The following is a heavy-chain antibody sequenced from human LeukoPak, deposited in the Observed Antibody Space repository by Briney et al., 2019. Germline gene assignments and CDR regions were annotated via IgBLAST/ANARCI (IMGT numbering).Heavy chain of an antibody. J-gene: IGHJ4*02. CDR2: IHSSGRT. CDR3: ARDMWSGSSRLLDS. Sequence: SETLSLTCIVSGGXLSSFYWSWIRQPPGKGLEWIGYIHSSGRTYYNPSLKSRVTISSDTSKNQFSLRLGSVTAADTAVYYCARDMWSGSSRLLDSWGQGTLVTVSS. D-gene: IGHD6-13*01. CDR1: GGXLSSFY. V-gene: IGHV4-59*01.